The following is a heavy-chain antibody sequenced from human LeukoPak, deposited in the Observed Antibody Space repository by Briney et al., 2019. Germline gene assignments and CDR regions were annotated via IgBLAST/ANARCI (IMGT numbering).Heavy chain of an antibody. D-gene: IGHD3-16*02. Sequence: SQTLSLTCAISGDSVSSDSAAWSWIRQSPSRGLGWLGRTYYRSKWYNDYAVSVKSRITINPDTSRNQFSLHLRSVTPEDTAVYYCTRAGGSFRFPPDASDVWGQGTRVTVSS. J-gene: IGHJ3*01. V-gene: IGHV6-1*01. CDR1: GDSVSSDSAA. CDR3: TRAGGSFRFPPDASDV. CDR2: TYYRSKWYN.